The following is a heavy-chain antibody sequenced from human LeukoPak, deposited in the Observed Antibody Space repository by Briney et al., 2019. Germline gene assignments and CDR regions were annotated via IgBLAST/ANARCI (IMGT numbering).Heavy chain of an antibody. J-gene: IGHJ4*02. V-gene: IGHV3-74*01. CDR3: TSFFETN. CDR2: VNNDGSAT. Sequence: GGSLRLSCAASGFTSSSYAMSWVRQAPGKGLVWVSHVNNDGSATSYADSVKGRFTISRDSAKNTVYLHMNSLRVKDTAVYYCTSFFETNWGQGTLVTVSS. D-gene: IGHD2/OR15-2a*01. CDR1: GFTSSSYA.